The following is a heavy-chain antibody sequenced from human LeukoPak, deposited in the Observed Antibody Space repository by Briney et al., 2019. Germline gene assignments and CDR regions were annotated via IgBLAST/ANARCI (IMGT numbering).Heavy chain of an antibody. CDR2: INPNSGDT. CDR3: ARDYFGSGSFLGDH. CDR1: GYTFTSYG. D-gene: IGHD3-10*01. Sequence: GASVKVSCKASGYTFTSYGISWVRQAPGQGLEWMGWINPNSGDTKDVQKFQGRDTMTRDTSISTVYMELSRLRSDDTAVYYCARDYFGSGSFLGDHWGQGTPVTVSS. V-gene: IGHV1-2*02. J-gene: IGHJ4*02.